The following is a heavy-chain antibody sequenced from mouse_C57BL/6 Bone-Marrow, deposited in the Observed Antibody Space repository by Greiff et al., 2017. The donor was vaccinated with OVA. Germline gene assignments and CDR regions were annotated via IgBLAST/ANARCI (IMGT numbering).Heavy chain of an antibody. J-gene: IGHJ3*01. Sequence: QVQLQQSGADLARPGASVKMSCKASGYTFTSYTMHWVKQRPGQGLEWIGYINPSSGYTKYNQKFKDKATLAADKSSSTAYMQLSSLTSEDSAVYYCARWGLPSWFAYWGQGTLVTVSA. CDR2: INPSSGYT. CDR3: ARWGLPSWFAY. V-gene: IGHV1-4*01. CDR1: GYTFTSYT. D-gene: IGHD2-2*01.